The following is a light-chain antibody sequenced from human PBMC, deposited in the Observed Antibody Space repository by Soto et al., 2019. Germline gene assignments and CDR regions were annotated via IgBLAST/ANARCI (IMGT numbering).Light chain of an antibody. Sequence: QSALTQPRSVSGSPGQSVTISCTGTSSDVGSYNYVSWYQHHPGKAPKLMIYEVTKRPSGVPDRFSGSKSGDTASLTISGLHADDEADYYCCSYAGSYTYVFGSGTKVTVL. J-gene: IGLJ1*01. CDR1: SSDVGSYNY. CDR3: CSYAGSYTYV. CDR2: EVT. V-gene: IGLV2-11*01.